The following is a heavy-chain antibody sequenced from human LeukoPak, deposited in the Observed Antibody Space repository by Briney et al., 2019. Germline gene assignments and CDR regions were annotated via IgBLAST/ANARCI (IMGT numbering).Heavy chain of an antibody. CDR2: ISSSGSTI. D-gene: IGHD3-9*01. CDR3: ARLALPVTNILTGGGFDY. CDR1: GFTFSDYY. Sequence: GGSLRLSCAASGFTFSDYYMSWIRQAPGKGLEWVAYISSSGSTIWYADSVKGRFTIFRDNAKNSLYLQMNSLRAEDTAVYYCARLALPVTNILTGGGFDYWGQGTLVTVSS. J-gene: IGHJ4*02. V-gene: IGHV3-11*04.